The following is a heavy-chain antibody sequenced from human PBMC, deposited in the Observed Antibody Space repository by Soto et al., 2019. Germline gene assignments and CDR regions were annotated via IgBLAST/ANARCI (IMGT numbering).Heavy chain of an antibody. Sequence: QVQLVQSGAEVKKPGASVKVSCKASGYTFTSYDINWTRQATGQGLEWMGWMNPNSGNTGYAQKFQGRVTMTRNTSISTSYMELSSLRSEDTAVYYCSRERTGTTRMDVWGQGTTVTVSS. CDR3: SRERTGTTRMDV. CDR1: GYTFTSYD. V-gene: IGHV1-8*01. D-gene: IGHD1-1*01. J-gene: IGHJ6*02. CDR2: MNPNSGNT.